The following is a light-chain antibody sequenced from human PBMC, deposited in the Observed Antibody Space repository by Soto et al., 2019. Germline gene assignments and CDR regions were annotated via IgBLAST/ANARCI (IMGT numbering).Light chain of an antibody. CDR1: SSDVAGYNH. V-gene: IGLV2-23*02. CDR3: CSYAATTWV. Sequence: QSALTQPASVSGSPGQSITISCTGTSSDVAGYNHVSWYQHHPGKAPKLMIYEVTKRPSGVSNRFSGSKSGNTASLTISGLQAEDEADYYCCSYAATTWVFGGGTKLTVL. J-gene: IGLJ3*02. CDR2: EVT.